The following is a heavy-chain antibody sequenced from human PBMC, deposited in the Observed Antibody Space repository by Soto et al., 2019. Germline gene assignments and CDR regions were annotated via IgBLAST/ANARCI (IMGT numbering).Heavy chain of an antibody. CDR3: ARGGLGIAAASRTPFDY. Sequence: LSLTCAVYGGSFSGYYWSWIRQPPGKGLEWIGEINHSGSTNYNPSLKSRVTISVDTSKNQFSLKLSSVTAADTAVYYCARGGLGIAAASRTPFDYWGQGTLVTVSS. CDR2: INHSGST. CDR1: GGSFSGYY. V-gene: IGHV4-34*01. D-gene: IGHD6-13*01. J-gene: IGHJ4*02.